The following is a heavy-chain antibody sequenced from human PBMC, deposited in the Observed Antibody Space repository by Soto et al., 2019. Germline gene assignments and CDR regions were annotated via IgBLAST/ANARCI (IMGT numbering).Heavy chain of an antibody. CDR2: IKSKTDGGTT. Sequence: GGSLRLSCAASGFTFSNAWMSWVRQAPGKGLEWVGRIKSKTDGGTTDYAAPVKGRFTISRDDSENTLYLQMNSLRAEDTAVYYCARPTYYYDSSGPPAYWGQGTLVTVSS. J-gene: IGHJ4*02. CDR1: GFTFSNAW. D-gene: IGHD3-22*01. V-gene: IGHV3-15*01. CDR3: ARPTYYYDSSGPPAY.